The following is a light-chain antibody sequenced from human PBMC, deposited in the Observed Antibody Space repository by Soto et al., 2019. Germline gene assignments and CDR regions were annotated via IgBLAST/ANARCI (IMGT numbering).Light chain of an antibody. CDR1: QTVSSY. J-gene: IGKJ1*01. Sequence: GLTQSPAAVSLYPGERATLSCRASQTVSSYLLWYQQKRGQAPRLLIYDASNRATGIPARFSGSGSGTDFTLTISSLEPEDVAVYYCQQRMNWPPVWTFGQG. CDR3: QQRMNWPPVWT. CDR2: DAS. V-gene: IGKV3-11*01.